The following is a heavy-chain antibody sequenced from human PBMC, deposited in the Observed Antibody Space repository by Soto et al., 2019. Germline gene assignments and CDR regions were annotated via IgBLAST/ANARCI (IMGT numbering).Heavy chain of an antibody. J-gene: IGHJ4*02. CDR2: ISAYNGNT. Sequence: ASVKVSCKASGYTFTSYGISWVRQAPGQGLEWMGWISAYNGNTNYAQKLQGRVTMTTDTSTSTAYMELRSLRSDDTAVYYCARDLSASVYDYIWGSYRNWGQGTLVTVSS. CDR3: ARDLSASVYDYIWGSYRN. CDR1: GYTFTSYG. D-gene: IGHD3-16*02. V-gene: IGHV1-18*01.